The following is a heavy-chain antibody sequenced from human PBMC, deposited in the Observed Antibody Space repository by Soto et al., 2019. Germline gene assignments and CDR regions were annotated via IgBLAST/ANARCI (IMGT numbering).Heavy chain of an antibody. V-gene: IGHV2-5*02. D-gene: IGHD2-21*02. CDR3: ARISEGVVVSAWTSYFDY. CDR2: IYWDDDK. J-gene: IGHJ4*02. Sequence: ESGPTLVNPTQTLTLTCTFSGFSLTTSGVGVGWIRQPPGKALEWLTVIYWDDDKRYSPSLQNRLTITKDTSKNQVVLTMTNMDPVDTATYYCARISEGVVVSAWTSYFDYWGQGALVTVSS. CDR1: GFSLTTSGVG.